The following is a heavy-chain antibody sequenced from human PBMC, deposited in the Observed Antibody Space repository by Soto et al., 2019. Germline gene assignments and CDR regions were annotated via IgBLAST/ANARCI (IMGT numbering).Heavy chain of an antibody. V-gene: IGHV1-18*01. Sequence: QGLLVQSGAEVKQPGASVKVSCQASGYSCTTYGIGWLRQAPGQGHEWMGWISGYDGETNNAQKFQDRVTMTIDRSTTTAYLELRSLTSDDTAVYYCAKNGHPPYYYYGMDVWGQGTTVTVSS. CDR3: AKNGHPPYYYYGMDV. CDR2: ISGYDGET. J-gene: IGHJ6*02. CDR1: GYSCTTYG. D-gene: IGHD2-8*01.